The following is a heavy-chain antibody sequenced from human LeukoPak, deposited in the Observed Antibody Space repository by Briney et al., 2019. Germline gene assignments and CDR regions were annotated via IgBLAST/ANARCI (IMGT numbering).Heavy chain of an antibody. D-gene: IGHD5/OR15-5a*01. CDR2: ITGSGGGT. Sequence: GGSLRLSCAASGFSFSSSAMSWVRHAPQKGLEWVSAITGSGGGTYYADSVKGRFTISRDNSKNTVHLQMKSLRAEDTAVYYCAARGSVYDYYWGQGTLVTISS. J-gene: IGHJ4*02. V-gene: IGHV3-23*01. CDR1: GFSFSSSA. CDR3: AARGSVYDYY.